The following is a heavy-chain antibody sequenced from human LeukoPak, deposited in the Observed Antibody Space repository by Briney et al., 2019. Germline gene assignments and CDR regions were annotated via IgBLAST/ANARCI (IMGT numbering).Heavy chain of an antibody. V-gene: IGHV3-23*01. Sequence: GGTLRLSCAASGFTFSSYGMSWVRQAPGKGLEWVSTISSSGGSTYYADSVKGRFTISRDNSKNTLYLQMNSLRAEDTAVYYCAKDGGYCSGGNCYSRWFDPWGQGTLVTVSS. CDR2: ISSSGGST. CDR1: GFTFSSYG. D-gene: IGHD2-15*01. CDR3: AKDGGYCSGGNCYSRWFDP. J-gene: IGHJ5*02.